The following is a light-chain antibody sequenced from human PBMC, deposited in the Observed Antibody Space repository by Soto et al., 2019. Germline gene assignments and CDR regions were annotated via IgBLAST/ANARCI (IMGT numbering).Light chain of an antibody. Sequence: DIQMTQSPSSLSASVGDRVTITCRASQGISNDLGWYQQKQGKSPKRLIYATSRLRSGVPSRFGGSGSGTEFTLTISILQPEDFATYDCLHHNSYPLTFGQATKVEIK. V-gene: IGKV1-17*01. J-gene: IGKJ1*01. CDR2: ATS. CDR1: QGISND. CDR3: LHHNSYPLT.